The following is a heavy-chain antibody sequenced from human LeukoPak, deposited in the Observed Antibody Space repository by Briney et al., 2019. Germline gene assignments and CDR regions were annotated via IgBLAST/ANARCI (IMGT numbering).Heavy chain of an antibody. Sequence: PGGSLRLSCAASGFTFSSYWMSWVRQAPGKGLEWVANIKQDGSEKYYVDSVKGRFTISRDNAKSSLYLQMNSLRDEDTAVYYCAQECVDSSGYYYVPNWFDPWGQGTLVTVSS. V-gene: IGHV3-7*01. CDR1: GFTFSSYW. J-gene: IGHJ5*02. CDR3: AQECVDSSGYYYVPNWFDP. CDR2: IKQDGSEK. D-gene: IGHD3-22*01.